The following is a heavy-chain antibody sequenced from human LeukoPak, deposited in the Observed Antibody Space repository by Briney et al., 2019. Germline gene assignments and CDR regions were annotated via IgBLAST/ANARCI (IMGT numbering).Heavy chain of an antibody. CDR2: NYYSGST. V-gene: IGHV4-39*01. CDR3: ARQSLELRKAHVNYYMDV. Sequence: SETLSLPRTVSGGSLSSSSYYWGWIRQPPGKGLEWIGRNYYSGSTHYNPPLKSQVTISVHTSHNQFSLKLSSVTAADTAVYYRARQSLELRKAHVNYYMDVWGKGTTVTVSS. D-gene: IGHD1-7*01. J-gene: IGHJ6*03. CDR1: GGSLSSSSYY.